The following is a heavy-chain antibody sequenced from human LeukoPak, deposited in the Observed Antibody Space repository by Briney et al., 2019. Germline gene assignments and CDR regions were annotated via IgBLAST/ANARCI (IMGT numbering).Heavy chain of an antibody. CDR3: AKGVGANYYYYMDV. CDR2: ISSSSGYI. Sequence: GGSLRLSCAASGFTFSSYSMNWVRQAPGKGLEWVSSISSSSGYIYYADSLKGRFTISRDNAKNSLYMQMNSLRAEDTAVYYCAKGVGANYYYYMDVWGKGTTVTVSS. D-gene: IGHD1-26*01. CDR1: GFTFSSYS. V-gene: IGHV3-21*04. J-gene: IGHJ6*03.